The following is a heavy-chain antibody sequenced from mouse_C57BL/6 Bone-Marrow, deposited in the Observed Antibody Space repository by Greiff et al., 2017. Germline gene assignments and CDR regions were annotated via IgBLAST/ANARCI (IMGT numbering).Heavy chain of an antibody. CDR1: GYTFTSYW. D-gene: IGHD2-1*01. V-gene: IGHV1-59*01. CDR2: IDPSVSYT. Sequence: QVQLQQPGAELVRPGTSVKLSCKASGYTFTSYWMHWVKQRPGQGLEWIGVIDPSVSYTNYNQKFKGKATLTVDTSSSTAYMQLSSLTSEDSAVYYCASYGNYWYFDVWGTGTTVTVSS. CDR3: ASYGNYWYFDV. J-gene: IGHJ1*03.